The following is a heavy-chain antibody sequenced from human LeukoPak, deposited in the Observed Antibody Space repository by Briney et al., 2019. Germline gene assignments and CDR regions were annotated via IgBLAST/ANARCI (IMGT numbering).Heavy chain of an antibody. Sequence: PGGSLRLSCAASGFTFSSYAMSWVRQAPGKGLEWVSAISGSGGSTYYADSVKGRFTISRDNSKNTLYLQMNSLRAEDTAVYYCAKDKRIMTGQWLVAFDYWGQGTLVTVSS. D-gene: IGHD6-19*01. CDR1: GFTFSSYA. CDR3: AKDKRIMTGQWLVAFDY. CDR2: ISGSGGST. J-gene: IGHJ4*02. V-gene: IGHV3-23*01.